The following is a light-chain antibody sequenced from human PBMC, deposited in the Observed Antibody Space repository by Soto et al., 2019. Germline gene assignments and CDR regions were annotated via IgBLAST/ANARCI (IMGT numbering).Light chain of an antibody. Sequence: DVVMTQSPLSLPVTLGQPASISRRSSQSLVYSDGYAYLSWFQQRPGQSPRRLIYMASKRDSGVPDRFSGSGSGTDFTLQINRVEAEDVGVYYCMQGTHWPPTFGRGTRVEIK. J-gene: IGKJ1*01. CDR1: QSLVYSDGYAY. CDR2: MAS. CDR3: MQGTHWPPT. V-gene: IGKV2-30*01.